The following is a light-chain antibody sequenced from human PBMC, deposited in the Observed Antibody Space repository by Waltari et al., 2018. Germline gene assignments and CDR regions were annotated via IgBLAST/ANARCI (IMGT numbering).Light chain of an antibody. V-gene: IGKV3-20*01. CDR1: QTIITNY. Sequence: EIVLTQSPGTLSLSPGERATLYCRASQTIITNYLAWYRQRPGQGPRLLIYRASNRATGVPDRFSGSGSGTDFTLTISRLEPEDFAVYYCQHYGSSYTYGQGTKLEI. CDR2: RAS. CDR3: QHYGSSYT. J-gene: IGKJ2*01.